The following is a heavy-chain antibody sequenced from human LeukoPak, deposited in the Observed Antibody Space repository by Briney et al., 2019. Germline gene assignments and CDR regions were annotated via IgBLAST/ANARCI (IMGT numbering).Heavy chain of an antibody. CDR2: ISSSTSYI. V-gene: IGHV3-21*04. Sequence: GGSLRLSCAASGFTFSSYSMNWVRQAPGKGLEWVSSISSSTSYIYYADSVKGRFTISRDNAKKSMYLQMNSLRSEDTAVYYCAREEDYSGKSDYNSGMDVWGQGTTVTVSS. CDR1: GFTFSSYS. J-gene: IGHJ6*02. D-gene: IGHD4-23*01. CDR3: AREEDYSGKSDYNSGMDV.